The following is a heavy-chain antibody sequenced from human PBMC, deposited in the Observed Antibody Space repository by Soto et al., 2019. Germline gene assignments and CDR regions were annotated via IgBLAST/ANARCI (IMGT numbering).Heavy chain of an antibody. Sequence: SETLSLTCTVSGGSISSGDYYWGWIRQPPGKGPEWIASIHYSGATNYSPSLRSRVTISVDTSKNQFSLKLSSVTAADTAVYYCARHTPAISISDHWGQGTLVTVSS. CDR2: IHYSGAT. J-gene: IGHJ4*02. V-gene: IGHV4-39*01. CDR1: GGSISSGDYY. D-gene: IGHD2-15*01. CDR3: ARHTPAISISDH.